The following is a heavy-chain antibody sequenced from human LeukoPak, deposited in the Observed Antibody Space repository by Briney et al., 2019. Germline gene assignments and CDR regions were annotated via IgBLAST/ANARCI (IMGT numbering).Heavy chain of an antibody. Sequence: PSQTLSLTCAVSGGSISSGSYSWTWIRQPAGKGLEWIGHFYTNGSTNYNPSLRSRVTISSDTSKNRFSLKLSSVTAADTAVYYCARATVPWFGEQHFDYWGQGTLVIVSS. D-gene: IGHD3-10*01. CDR2: FYTNGST. CDR1: GGSISSGSYS. J-gene: IGHJ4*02. CDR3: ARATVPWFGEQHFDY. V-gene: IGHV4-61*09.